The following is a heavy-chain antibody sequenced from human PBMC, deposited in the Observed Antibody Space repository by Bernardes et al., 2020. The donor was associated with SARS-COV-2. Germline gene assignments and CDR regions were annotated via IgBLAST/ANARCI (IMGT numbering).Heavy chain of an antibody. D-gene: IGHD4-17*01. CDR2: ISYDESKK. J-gene: IGHJ6*03. Sequence: GGSLRLSCAASGFTFNYYSLHWVRQAPGKGLEWVAYISYDESKKYYADSVKGRFTISRDSAKNTLFLQMNSLRTEDTAVYYCARGDFLYSDFKTTYYYNLSVWGQGTTVTVS. V-gene: IGHV3-30-3*01. CDR1: GFTFNYYS. CDR3: ARGDFLYSDFKTTYYYNLSV.